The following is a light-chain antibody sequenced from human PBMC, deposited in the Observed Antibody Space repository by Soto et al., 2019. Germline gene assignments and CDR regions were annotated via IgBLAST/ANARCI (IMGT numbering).Light chain of an antibody. CDR2: AAS. V-gene: IGKV1-39*01. CDR3: QQCHSSPWT. Sequence: DIQMTQSPSSLSASLGDRATITCWASQSINNDLTWYHHKPGKAPNLLIYAASSLQSGVPSRFSGSGSGTDFTLTISSLQPEDFATYFCQQCHSSPWTFGQGTKVDIK. CDR1: QSINND. J-gene: IGKJ1*01.